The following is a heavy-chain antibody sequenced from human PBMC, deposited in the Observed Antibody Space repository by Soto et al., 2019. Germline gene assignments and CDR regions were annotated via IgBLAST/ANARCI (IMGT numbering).Heavy chain of an antibody. CDR3: ARAYYYDNKAVDY. CDR1: GFTFSDYY. V-gene: IGHV3-11*01. CDR2: ISSSGSTI. J-gene: IGHJ4*02. Sequence: GGSLRLSCAASGFTFSDYYMSWIRQAPGKGLEWVSYISSSGSTIYYADSVKGRFTISRDNAKNSLYLQMNSLRAEDTAVYYCARAYYYDNKAVDYWGQGTLVTVSS. D-gene: IGHD3-22*01.